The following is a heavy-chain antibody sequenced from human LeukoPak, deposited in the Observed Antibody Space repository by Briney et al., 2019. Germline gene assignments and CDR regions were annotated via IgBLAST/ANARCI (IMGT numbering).Heavy chain of an antibody. Sequence: HTGGSLRLSCAASGFTFSKFWMHRVRQVPGKRLAWVSRIKSDGSETSYADSVKGRFTISRDNAKNTLYLQMNSLRVEDTAVYYCAVQSYGTWGQGTLVTVSS. D-gene: IGHD3-16*01. CDR1: GFTFSKFW. V-gene: IGHV3-74*01. CDR2: IKSDGSET. J-gene: IGHJ4*02. CDR3: AVQSYGT.